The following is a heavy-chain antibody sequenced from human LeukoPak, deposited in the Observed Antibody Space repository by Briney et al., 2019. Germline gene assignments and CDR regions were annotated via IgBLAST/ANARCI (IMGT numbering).Heavy chain of an antibody. V-gene: IGHV1-69*06. Sequence: SVKVSCKASGGTFSSYAISWVRQAPGQGLEWMGGIIPIFGTVNYAQKFQGRVTITADKSTSTAYMELSSLRSEDTAVYFCARSLFRFLEWSYRSYYYYYMDVWGKGTTVTVSS. CDR1: GGTFSSYA. J-gene: IGHJ6*03. CDR2: IIPIFGTV. CDR3: ARSLFRFLEWSYRSYYYYYMDV. D-gene: IGHD3-3*01.